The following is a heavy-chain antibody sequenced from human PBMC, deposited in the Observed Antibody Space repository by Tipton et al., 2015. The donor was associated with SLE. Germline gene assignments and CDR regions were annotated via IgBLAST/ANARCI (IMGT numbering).Heavy chain of an antibody. CDR1: GYSISSGYY. Sequence: LRLSCTVSGYSISSGYYWGWIRQPPGKGLEWIGSIYHSGSTNYNPSLKSRVTISVDTSKKQFSLKVSSVTAADTAVYYCARAQRLVRWFDPWGQGTLVTVSS. J-gene: IGHJ5*02. CDR2: IYHSGST. CDR3: ARAQRLVRWFDP. V-gene: IGHV4-38-2*02. D-gene: IGHD6-13*01.